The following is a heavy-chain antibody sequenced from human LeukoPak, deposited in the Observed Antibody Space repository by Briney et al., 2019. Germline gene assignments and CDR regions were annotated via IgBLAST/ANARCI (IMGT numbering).Heavy chain of an antibody. D-gene: IGHD3-22*01. Sequence: GGSLRLSCAASGFTFSSYSMNWVRQAPGKGLEWVSSISSSSSYIYYADSVKGRVTISRDNAKDSMYLQMNSLRAEDTAVYYCARDANSYDSRGWFDPWGQGTLVTVSS. CDR1: GFTFSSYS. CDR3: ARDANSYDSRGWFDP. CDR2: ISSSSSYI. J-gene: IGHJ5*02. V-gene: IGHV3-21*01.